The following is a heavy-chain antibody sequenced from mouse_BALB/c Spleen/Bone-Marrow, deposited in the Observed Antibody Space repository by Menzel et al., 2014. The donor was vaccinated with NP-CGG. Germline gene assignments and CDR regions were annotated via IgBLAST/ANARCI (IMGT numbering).Heavy chain of an antibody. J-gene: IGHJ1*01. CDR3: ARSRYYGSSYWYFDV. D-gene: IGHD1-1*01. CDR1: GYTFTTYT. Sequence: QVQLKESAADLARPGASVKMSCKPSGYTFTTYTMHWVKQRPGQGLEWIGYISPTTGYTEYNQEFKDKTTLTADKSSSTAYMQLSSLTSGDAAVYYCARSRYYGSSYWYFDVWGAGTTVTVSS. V-gene: IGHV1-4*02. CDR2: ISPTTGYT.